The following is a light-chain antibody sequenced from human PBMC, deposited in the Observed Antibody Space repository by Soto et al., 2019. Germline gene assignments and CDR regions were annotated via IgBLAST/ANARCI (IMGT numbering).Light chain of an antibody. V-gene: IGLV2-14*01. J-gene: IGLJ2*01. CDR1: SSDVGGYNY. CDR2: DVS. CDR3: SSYTSSSTYVV. Sequence: QSALTQPASVSGSPGQSITISCTGTSSDVGGYNYVSWYQQHPGKAPKLMIYDVSNRPSGVAKRFSGSKSGNTASLTISGLQAEDEADYYCSSYTSSSTYVVFGGGTQVTVL.